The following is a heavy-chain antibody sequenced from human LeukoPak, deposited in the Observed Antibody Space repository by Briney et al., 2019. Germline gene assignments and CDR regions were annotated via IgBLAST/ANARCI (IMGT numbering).Heavy chain of an antibody. Sequence: ASVKVSCKASGYTFTSYAINWVRQAPGQGLEWMGWINTNTGNPTYAQGFTGRFVFSLDTSVNTAYLQISSLKTEDTAVYYCAKVQGYCSETSCYPDYWGQGTLVTVSS. J-gene: IGHJ4*02. CDR1: GYTFTSYA. CDR2: INTNTGNP. D-gene: IGHD2-2*01. V-gene: IGHV7-4-1*02. CDR3: AKVQGYCSETSCYPDY.